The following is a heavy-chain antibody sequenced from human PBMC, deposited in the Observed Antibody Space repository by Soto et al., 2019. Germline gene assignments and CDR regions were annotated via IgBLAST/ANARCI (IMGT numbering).Heavy chain of an antibody. D-gene: IGHD3-3*01. V-gene: IGHV4-31*03. CDR2: IYYSGST. Sequence: QVQLQESGPGLVKPSQTLSLTCTVSGGSISSGGYHWSWIRQHPGKGLEWIGYIYYSGSTYYNPSLKSRVTISVDTSKNQFSLKLSSVTAADTAVYYCARDPVDFWSGYWYFDLWGRGTLVTVSS. J-gene: IGHJ2*01. CDR3: ARDPVDFWSGYWYFDL. CDR1: GGSISSGGYH.